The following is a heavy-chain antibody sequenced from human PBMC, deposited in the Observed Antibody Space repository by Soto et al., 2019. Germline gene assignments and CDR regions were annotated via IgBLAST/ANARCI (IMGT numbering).Heavy chain of an antibody. CDR2: MNPKSGNT. V-gene: IGHV1-8*01. D-gene: IGHD2-15*01. J-gene: IGHJ3*01. CDR3: AMECSGRSCDLDNTLDV. CDR1: GYAFNNYD. Sequence: QVQLEQSGADVKQPGASVKLSCKASGYAFNNYDINWVRQAAGRGLEWMGWMNPKSGNTGYARKFQGRLTMTRDTFTTTAYLELSILTSEDTAVYCCAMECSGRSCDLDNTLDVWGQGTVVTVSS.